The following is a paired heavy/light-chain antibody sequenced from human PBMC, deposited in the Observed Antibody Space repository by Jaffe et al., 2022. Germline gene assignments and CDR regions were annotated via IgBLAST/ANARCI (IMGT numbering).Light chain of an antibody. CDR1: QDISNS. J-gene: IGKJ1*01. V-gene: IGKV1-NL1*01. CDR3: QQYYSTPQT. CDR2: AAS. Sequence: DIQMTQSPSSLSASVGDRVTITCRASQDISNSLAWYQQKPGKAPKLLLYAASRLESGVPSRFSGSGSGTDYTLTISSLQPEDFATYYCQQYYSTPQTFGQGTKVEIK.
Heavy chain of an antibody. Sequence: EVQLLESGGGLVQPGGSLRLSCAASGFTFNNYAMSWVRQAPGKGLEWVSAISGSGGSTYYADSVKGRFIISRDNSKNTLYLQMNSLRAEDTAVYYCAKIPGYSTSGYFDYWGQGTLVTVSS. CDR3: AKIPGYSTSGYFDY. J-gene: IGHJ4*02. CDR1: GFTFNNYA. V-gene: IGHV3-23*01. D-gene: IGHD6-6*01. CDR2: ISGSGGST.